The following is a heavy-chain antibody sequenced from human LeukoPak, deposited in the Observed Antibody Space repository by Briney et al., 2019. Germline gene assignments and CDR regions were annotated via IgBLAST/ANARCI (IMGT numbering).Heavy chain of an antibody. CDR1: GFTFSSYE. CDR2: ISSSGSTL. J-gene: IGHJ4*02. D-gene: IGHD3-16*01. V-gene: IGHV3-48*03. CDR3: AREEGYSEGEPAGDFDY. Sequence: PGGSLRLSCAASGFTFSSYEMNWVRQPPGKELEWVSYISSSGSTLYYAGSVRGRFTISRDNAKNSLYLQMNSLRAEDTAVYYCAREEGYSEGEPAGDFDYWGQGTLVTVSS.